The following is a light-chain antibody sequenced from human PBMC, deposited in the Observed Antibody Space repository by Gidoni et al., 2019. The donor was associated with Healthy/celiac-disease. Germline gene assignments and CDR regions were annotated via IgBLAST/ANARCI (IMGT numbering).Light chain of an antibody. CDR1: SSDVGGYNY. V-gene: IGLV2-14*01. CDR3: SSYTSSSTLLYV. Sequence: QSALTQPASGQSITISCTGTSSDVGGYNYVSWYQQHPGKAPKLMIYDVSNRPSGVSNRFSGSKSGNTASLTISGLQAEDEADYYCSSYTSSSTLLYVFGTGTKVTVL. CDR2: DVS. J-gene: IGLJ1*01.